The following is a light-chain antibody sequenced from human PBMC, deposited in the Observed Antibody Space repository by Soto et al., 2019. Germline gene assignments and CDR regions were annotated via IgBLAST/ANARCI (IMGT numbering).Light chain of an antibody. CDR1: QSVSSY. Sequence: EIVLTQSPATLSLSPGERATLSCRASQSVSSYLAWYQQKPGQAPRLLIYDASNRATGTPARFSGSGSGTDFTLTISSLEPEDFAVYYCQQRSNWPFITFGQGTRLEIK. V-gene: IGKV3-11*01. CDR3: QQRSNWPFIT. CDR2: DAS. J-gene: IGKJ5*01.